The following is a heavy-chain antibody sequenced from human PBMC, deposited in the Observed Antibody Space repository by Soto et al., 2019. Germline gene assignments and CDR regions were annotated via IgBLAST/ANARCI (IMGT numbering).Heavy chain of an antibody. CDR3: ARGRDIVVVVAATPLDY. D-gene: IGHD2-15*01. CDR2: IIPIFGTA. CDR1: GGTFSSYA. J-gene: IGHJ4*02. V-gene: IGHV1-69*01. Sequence: QVQLVQSGAEVQKPGSSVKVSCKASGGTFSSYAISWVRQAPGQGLEWMGGIIPIFGTANYAQKFQGRVTITADESTSTAYMELSSLRSEDMAVYYCARGRDIVVVVAATPLDYWGQGTLVTVSS.